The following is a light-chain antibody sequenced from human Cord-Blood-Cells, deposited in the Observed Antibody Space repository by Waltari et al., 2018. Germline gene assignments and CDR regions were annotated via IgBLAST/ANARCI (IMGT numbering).Light chain of an antibody. V-gene: IGKV1-39*01. Sequence: EIQMTQYPSSLSASVGDRVTITCRASQSIRSYLNWYQQKPGKAPKLLIYDASSFQSGVPSRFSGSGSGTDFTLTISSLQPEDFATYYCQQSYSTPITFGQGTRLEIK. J-gene: IGKJ5*01. CDR3: QQSYSTPIT. CDR1: QSIRSY. CDR2: DAS.